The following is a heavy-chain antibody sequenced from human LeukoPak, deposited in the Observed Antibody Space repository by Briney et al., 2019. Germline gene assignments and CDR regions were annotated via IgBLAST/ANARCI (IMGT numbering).Heavy chain of an antibody. CDR2: ISYDGSNK. V-gene: IGHV3-30*04. Sequence: GGSLRLSCAASGFTFSSYAMHWVRQAPGKGLEWVAVISYDGSNKYYADSVKGRFTISRDNSKNTLYLQMNSLRAEDTAVYYCARDYGGSSPFDYWGQGTLVTFSS. J-gene: IGHJ4*02. CDR3: ARDYGGSSPFDY. D-gene: IGHD4-23*01. CDR1: GFTFSSYA.